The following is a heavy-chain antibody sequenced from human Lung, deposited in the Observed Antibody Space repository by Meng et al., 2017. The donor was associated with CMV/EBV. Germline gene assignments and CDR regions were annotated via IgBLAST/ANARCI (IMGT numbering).Heavy chain of an antibody. Sequence: ASVKVSXKASGYTFTSFDINWVRQATGQGPEWMGWMNPNSGNTGYAQKFQGRVTLTRDTSISTAYMELSSLRSEDTAVYYWARGPSYSSGFPDCWGQGTLVTVSS. CDR1: GYTFTSFD. D-gene: IGHD6-19*01. J-gene: IGHJ4*02. CDR3: ARGPSYSSGFPDC. CDR2: MNPNSGNT. V-gene: IGHV1-8*02.